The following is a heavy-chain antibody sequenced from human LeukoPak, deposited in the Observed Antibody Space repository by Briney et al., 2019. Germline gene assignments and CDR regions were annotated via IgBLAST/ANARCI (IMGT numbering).Heavy chain of an antibody. CDR1: GYSFTSYW. CDR3: ARHLTSLGYCSGGSCWYYFDY. V-gene: IGHV5-51*01. Sequence: GESLKISCKGSGYSFTSYWIGWVRQMPRKGLEWMGIIYPGDSDTRYSPSFQGQVTISADKSISTAYLRWSSLKASDTAMYYCARHLTSLGYCSGGSCWYYFDYWGQGTLVTVSS. CDR2: IYPGDSDT. D-gene: IGHD2-15*01. J-gene: IGHJ4*02.